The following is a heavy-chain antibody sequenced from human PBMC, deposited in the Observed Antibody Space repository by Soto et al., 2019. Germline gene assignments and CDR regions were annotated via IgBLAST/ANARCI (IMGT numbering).Heavy chain of an antibody. V-gene: IGHV3-21*01. CDR3: ARVAY. CDR2: ISSGSSDR. J-gene: IGHJ4*02. CDR1: GFSFSGVS. Sequence: KPGGPLRLSCEASGFSFSGVSMNWVRQVPGKGLEWVASISSGSSDRWYADSVKGRFIISRDNAQNSLFLQMNTLRPEDTAMYYCARVAYWGPGTQVTVSS.